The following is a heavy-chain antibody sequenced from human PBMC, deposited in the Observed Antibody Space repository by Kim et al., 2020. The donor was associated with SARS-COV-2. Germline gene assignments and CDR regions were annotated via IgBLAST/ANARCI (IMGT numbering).Heavy chain of an antibody. CDR2: IYYSGST. CDR3: ASSGSAAGYYYYYYGMDV. CDR1: GGSISSYY. Sequence: SETLSLTCTVSGGSISSYYWSWIRQPPGKGLEWIGYIYYSGSTNYNPSLKSRVTISVDTSKNQFSLKLSSVTAADTAVYYCASSGSAAGYYYYYYGMDVWGQGTTVTVSS. J-gene: IGHJ6*02. D-gene: IGHD3-10*01. V-gene: IGHV4-59*01.